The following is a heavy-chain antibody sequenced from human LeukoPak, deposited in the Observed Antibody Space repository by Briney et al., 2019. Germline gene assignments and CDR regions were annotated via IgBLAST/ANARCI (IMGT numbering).Heavy chain of an antibody. CDR2: ISPSGGSA. CDR3: ARGHYYGDYVFDY. CDR1: GYTFTSNY. V-gene: IGHV1-46*01. D-gene: IGHD4-17*01. Sequence: ASVKVSCKAFGYTFTSNYMHWVRQAPGQGPEWMGVISPSGGSATYAQKFQGRVTLTRDMSTSTDYLELSSLRSEDTAVYYCARGHYYGDYVFDYWGQGTLVTVCS. J-gene: IGHJ4*02.